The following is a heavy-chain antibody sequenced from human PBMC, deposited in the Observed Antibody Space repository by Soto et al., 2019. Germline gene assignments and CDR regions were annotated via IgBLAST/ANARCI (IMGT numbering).Heavy chain of an antibody. CDR1: GGSISSSSYY. CDR3: ARHQVVVAAMTN. V-gene: IGHV4-39*01. CDR2: IYYSGST. Sequence: SETLSLTCTVSGGSISSSSYYWVWIRQPPGKGLEWIGSIYYSGSTYYNPSLKSRVTISVDTSKNQFSLKLSSVTAADTAVYYCARHQVVVAAMTNWGQGTLVTVSS. D-gene: IGHD2-15*01. J-gene: IGHJ4*02.